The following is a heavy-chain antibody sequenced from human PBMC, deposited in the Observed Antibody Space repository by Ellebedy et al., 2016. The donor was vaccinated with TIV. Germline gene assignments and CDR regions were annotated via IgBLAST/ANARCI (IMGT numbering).Heavy chain of an antibody. Sequence: PGGSLRLSCTASGFTFSRYWMSWVRQAPGKGLEWVAMIKQDGSEKHYLESVKGRFTISSDNAKNSMYLQMNSLRAEDTAVYYCAGLDTDMVREAGYWGQGTLVTVSS. CDR1: GFTFSRYW. J-gene: IGHJ4*02. CDR3: AGLDTDMVREAGY. CDR2: IKQDGSEK. D-gene: IGHD5-18*01. V-gene: IGHV3-7*02.